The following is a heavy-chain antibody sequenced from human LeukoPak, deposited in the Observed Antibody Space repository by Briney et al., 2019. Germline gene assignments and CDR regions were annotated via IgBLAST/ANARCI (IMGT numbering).Heavy chain of an antibody. D-gene: IGHD3-9*01. Sequence: SETLSLTCTVSGGSISSGDYYWSWIRQPPGKGLEWIGYMYYSGSTYYNPSLKSRVTISVDTSKNQFSLKLSSVTAADTAVYYCARAPQGYDILTGAIDYWGQGTLVTVSS. V-gene: IGHV4-30-4*01. CDR3: ARAPQGYDILTGAIDY. CDR1: GGSISSGDYY. J-gene: IGHJ4*02. CDR2: MYYSGST.